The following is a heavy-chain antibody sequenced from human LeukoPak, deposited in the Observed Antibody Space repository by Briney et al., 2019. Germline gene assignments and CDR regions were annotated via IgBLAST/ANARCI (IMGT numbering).Heavy chain of an antibody. CDR2: ISGSGGSS. D-gene: IGHD5-18*01. CDR1: GFTFSSYA. J-gene: IGHJ4*02. V-gene: IGHV3-23*01. CDR3: AKDRGIGYSYGYADY. Sequence: GGSLRLSCAASGFTFSSYAMSWVRQAPGKGLEWVSAISGSGGSSYYADSVKGRFTISRDNSKNTLYLQMNSLRAEDTAVYYCAKDRGIGYSYGYADYWGQGTPVTVSS.